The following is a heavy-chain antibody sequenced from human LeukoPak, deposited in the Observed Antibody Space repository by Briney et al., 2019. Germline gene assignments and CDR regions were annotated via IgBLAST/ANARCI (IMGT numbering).Heavy chain of an antibody. CDR1: GFTFSTYS. Sequence: GGSLRLSCAASGFTFSTYSMNWVRQAPGKGLEWVSSISSGSSYVYYADSVKGRFTISRDNTKNSPYLQMNSLRAEDTAVYYCARDPFDIWGQGTMVTVSS. J-gene: IGHJ3*02. V-gene: IGHV3-21*01. CDR2: ISSGSSYV. CDR3: ARDPFDI.